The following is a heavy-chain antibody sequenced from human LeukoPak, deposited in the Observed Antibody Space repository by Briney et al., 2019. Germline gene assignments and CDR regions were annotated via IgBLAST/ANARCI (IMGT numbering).Heavy chain of an antibody. J-gene: IGHJ5*02. CDR2: INPSGGST. V-gene: IGHV1-46*01. CDR1: GYTFTSYY. CDR3: ARARDIVLMSFDP. D-gene: IGHD2-8*01. Sequence: GASVKVSCKASGYTFTSYYMHWVRQAPGQGLEWMGIINPSGGSTSYAQKFQGRVTMTRDMSTSTVNMELSSLRSEDTAVYYCARARDIVLMSFDPWGQGTLVTVSS.